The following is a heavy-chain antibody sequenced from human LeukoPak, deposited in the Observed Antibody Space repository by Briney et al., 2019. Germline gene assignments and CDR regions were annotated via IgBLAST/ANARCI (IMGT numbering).Heavy chain of an antibody. CDR3: ARTSAYYYDSSGYYWAFDY. J-gene: IGHJ4*02. Sequence: PSQTLSLTCTVSGGSISSGGYYWSWIRQHPGKGLEWIGYIYYSGSTYYNPSLKSRVTISVDTSKNQFSLKLSSVTAADTAVYYCARTSAYYYDSSGYYWAFDYWGQGTLVTVSS. CDR2: IYYSGST. CDR1: GGSISSGGYY. V-gene: IGHV4-31*03. D-gene: IGHD3-22*01.